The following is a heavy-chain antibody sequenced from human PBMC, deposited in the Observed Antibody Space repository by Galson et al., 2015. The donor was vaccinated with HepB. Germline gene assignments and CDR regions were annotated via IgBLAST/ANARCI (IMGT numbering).Heavy chain of an antibody. D-gene: IGHD3-3*01. Sequence: SLRLSCAASGFTFSSYGMQWVRQTPGKGLEWVALISYDGSSKYYADSVKGRFTVSRDNSKNTLDLQMNSLRAEDTAIYYCAKDRLIRFLDVSNIWGQGTMVTVSA. V-gene: IGHV3-30*18. CDR3: AKDRLIRFLDVSNI. J-gene: IGHJ3*02. CDR1: GFTFSSYG. CDR2: ISYDGSSK.